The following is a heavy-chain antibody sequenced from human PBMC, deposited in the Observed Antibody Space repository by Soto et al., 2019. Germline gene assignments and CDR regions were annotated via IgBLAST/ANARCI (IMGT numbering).Heavy chain of an antibody. CDR1: GGSISSSNW. CDR3: ARDADAITMVRGVIPNYYYGMDV. D-gene: IGHD3-10*01. CDR2: IYHSGST. J-gene: IGHJ6*02. Sequence: SETLSLTCAVSGGSISSSNWWSWVRQPPGKGLEWIGGIYHSGSTNYNPSLKSRVTISVDKSKNQFSLKLSSVTAADTAVYYCARDADAITMVRGVIPNYYYGMDVWGQGTTVTVSS. V-gene: IGHV4-4*02.